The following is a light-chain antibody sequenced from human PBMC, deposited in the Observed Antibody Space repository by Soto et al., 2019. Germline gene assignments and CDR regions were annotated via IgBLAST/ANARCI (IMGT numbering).Light chain of an antibody. CDR2: GAS. Sequence: EVLLTQSPGTLSLSPGERATLSCRASQSVGSSYLVWYQQKPGQAPRLLIYGASSRATGIPDRFSGSGSGTDFTLTISRLEPEDFAGYYCQHYGSSPFAFGPGTKVDIK. J-gene: IGKJ3*01. CDR1: QSVGSSY. CDR3: QHYGSSPFA. V-gene: IGKV3-20*01.